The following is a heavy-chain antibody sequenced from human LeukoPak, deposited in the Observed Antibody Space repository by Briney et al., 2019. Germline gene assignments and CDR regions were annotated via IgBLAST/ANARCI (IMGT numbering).Heavy chain of an antibody. Sequence: SETLSLTCAVYSGSFSGYYWSWIRRPPGRGLEWIGEINHTGSTYYDPSLKSRVTISVDTSKNQFSLKLSSVTAADTAVYYCARETREWELLGEPFDIWGQGTMVTVSS. CDR1: SGSFSGYY. V-gene: IGHV4-34*01. J-gene: IGHJ3*02. CDR2: INHTGST. D-gene: IGHD1-26*01. CDR3: ARETREWELLGEPFDI.